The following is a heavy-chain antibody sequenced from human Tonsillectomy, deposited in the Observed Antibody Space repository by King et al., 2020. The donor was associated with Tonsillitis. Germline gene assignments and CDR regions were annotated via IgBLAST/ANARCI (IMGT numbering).Heavy chain of an antibody. CDR1: GGSFSGYY. J-gene: IGHJ5*02. CDR2: INHSGST. D-gene: IGHD3-16*01. CDR3: ARGRRGGYVSRQHRSGNWFDP. V-gene: IGHV4-34*01. Sequence: VQLQQWGAGLLKPSETLSLPCAVYGGSFSGYYWSWIRQPPGKGLEWIGEINHSGSTNYNPSLKSRVTVSVDTSKNQFSLKLSSVTAADTAVYYCARGRRGGYVSRQHRSGNWFDPWGQGTLVTVSS.